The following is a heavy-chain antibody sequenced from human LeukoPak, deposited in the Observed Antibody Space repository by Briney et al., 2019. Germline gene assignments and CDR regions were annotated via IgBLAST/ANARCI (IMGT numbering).Heavy chain of an antibody. Sequence: ASVKVSCKASGGTFSSYAISWVRQAPGQGLEWMGRIIPILGIANYAQKFQGRVTITADKSTSTAYMELSSLRSEDTAAYYCATGARDGYNYDYWGQGTLVTVSS. CDR3: ATGARDGYNYDY. V-gene: IGHV1-69*04. CDR2: IIPILGIA. CDR1: GGTFSSYA. J-gene: IGHJ4*02. D-gene: IGHD5-24*01.